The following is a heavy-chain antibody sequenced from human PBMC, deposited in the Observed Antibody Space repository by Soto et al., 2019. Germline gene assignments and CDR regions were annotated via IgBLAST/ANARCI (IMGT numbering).Heavy chain of an antibody. CDR3: AAEGYCSSTSCYYYYYGMDV. J-gene: IGHJ6*02. CDR1: GFTFSSYG. D-gene: IGHD2-2*01. V-gene: IGHV3-30*03. CDR2: ISYDGSNK. Sequence: GGSLRLSCAASGFTFSSYGMHWVRQAPGKGLEWVAVISYDGSNKYYADSVKGRFTISRDNSKNTLYLQMNSLRAEDTAVYYCAAEGYCSSTSCYYYYYGMDVWGQGTTVTVSS.